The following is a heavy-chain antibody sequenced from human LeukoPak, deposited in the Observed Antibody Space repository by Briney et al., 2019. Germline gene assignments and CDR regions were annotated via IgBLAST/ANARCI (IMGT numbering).Heavy chain of an antibody. V-gene: IGHV3-13*01. D-gene: IGHD1-26*01. Sequence: GGSLRLSCAASGFTFSSYDMHWVRQATGKGLEWVSAIGTAGDTYYPGSVKGRFTISRENAKNSSYLQMNSLRAGDTAVYYCARVSGGGELPDYWGQGTLVTVSS. CDR2: IGTAGDT. CDR3: ARVSGGGELPDY. CDR1: GFTFSSYD. J-gene: IGHJ4*02.